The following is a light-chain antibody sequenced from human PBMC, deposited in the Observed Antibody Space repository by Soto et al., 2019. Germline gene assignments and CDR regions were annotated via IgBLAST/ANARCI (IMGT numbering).Light chain of an antibody. CDR2: GAS. J-gene: IGKJ5*01. V-gene: IGKV3D-20*02. CDR3: QQRRNWQVT. CDR1: LTISDNY. Sequence: ESVLTHSPGTLSFSAGERDRRYPRSSLTISDNYLAWYQQKAGQAPRLVIFGASSRATGIPDRFSASGSGTDFTLTISSLEPEDFAVYYCQQRRNWQVTFGQGTRLEIK.